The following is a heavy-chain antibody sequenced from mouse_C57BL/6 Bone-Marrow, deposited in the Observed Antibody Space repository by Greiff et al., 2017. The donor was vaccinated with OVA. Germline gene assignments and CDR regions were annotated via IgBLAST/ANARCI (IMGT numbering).Heavy chain of an antibody. Sequence: VQLQQSGPELVKPGASVKISCKASGYAFSSSWMNWVKQRPGKGLEWIGRIYPGDGDTNYNGKFKGKATLTADKSSSTAYMQRSSLTSEDSAVXFGEPFTTGTEGVFDYWGQGTTLTVSS. CDR1: GYAFSSSW. J-gene: IGHJ2*01. CDR3: EPFTTGTEGVFDY. D-gene: IGHD1-1*01. CDR2: IYPGDGDT. V-gene: IGHV1-82*01.